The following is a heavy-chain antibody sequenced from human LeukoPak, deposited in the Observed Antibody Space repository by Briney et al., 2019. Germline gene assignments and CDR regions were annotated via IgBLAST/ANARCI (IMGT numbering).Heavy chain of an antibody. Sequence: PGGSLRLSCVTSGFTFSSFWMSWVRQAPGKGLEWVANIKEDGSEKYYVDSVKGRSTISRDNAKNSLYLQMNSLRAEDTAMYYCARGGGSGSYYSIDYWGQGTLVTVSS. CDR1: GFTFSSFW. V-gene: IGHV3-7*03. CDR3: ARGGGSGSYYSIDY. D-gene: IGHD3-10*01. CDR2: IKEDGSEK. J-gene: IGHJ4*02.